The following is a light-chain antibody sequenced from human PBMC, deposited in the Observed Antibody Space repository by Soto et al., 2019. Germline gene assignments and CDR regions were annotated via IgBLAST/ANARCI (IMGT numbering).Light chain of an antibody. CDR2: GAS. CDR3: QQYNNWPRP. V-gene: IGKV3-15*01. J-gene: IGKJ1*01. CDR1: QSVSSN. Sequence: IVLKQSAAAVSVSKGERATLSCMASQSVSSNLAWYQQKPGQAPRLLIYGASTTATGIPARFSGSGSGTEFTLTISSLQSEDFAVYYCQQYNNWPRPFGEGTKVDI.